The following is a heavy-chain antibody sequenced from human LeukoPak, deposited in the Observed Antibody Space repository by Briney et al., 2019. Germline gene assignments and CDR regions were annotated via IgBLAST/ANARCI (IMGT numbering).Heavy chain of an antibody. D-gene: IGHD6-19*01. CDR1: GGPFSGYY. CDR3: ARGRNSSGWYRY. CDR2: INHSGST. J-gene: IGHJ4*02. V-gene: IGHV4-34*01. Sequence: SETLSLTCAVYGGPFSGYYWSWIRQPPGKGLEWIGEINHSGSTNYNPSLKSRVTISVDTSKNQFSLKLSSVTAADTAVYYCARGRNSSGWYRYWGQGTLVTVSS.